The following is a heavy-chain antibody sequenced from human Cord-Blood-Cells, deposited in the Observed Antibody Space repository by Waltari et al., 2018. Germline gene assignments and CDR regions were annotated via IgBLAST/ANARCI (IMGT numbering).Heavy chain of an antibody. J-gene: IGHJ4*02. D-gene: IGHD6-25*01. CDR1: GYTFTGYY. CDR2: INPNSGGT. V-gene: IGHV1-2*02. Sequence: QVQLVQSGAEVKKPGASVKVSCKASGYTFTGYYMHWVRQPTGQGLEWMGWINPNSGGTNYAQKFQGRVTMTRDTSISTAYMELSRLRSDDTAVYYCARDKGALPIAALVGGFDYWGQGTLVTVSS. CDR3: ARDKGALPIAALVGGFDY.